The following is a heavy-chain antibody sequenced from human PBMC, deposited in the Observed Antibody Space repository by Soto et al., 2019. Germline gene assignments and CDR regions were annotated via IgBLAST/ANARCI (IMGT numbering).Heavy chain of an antibody. Sequence: GGSLRLSCAASGFTFSSYGMHWVRQAPGKGLEWVAVIWYDGSNKYYADSVKGRFTISRDNSKNTLYLQMNSLRAEDTAVYYCARASDFSTLDYWGQGTLVTVSS. V-gene: IGHV3-33*01. CDR1: GFTFSSYG. CDR2: IWYDGSNK. CDR3: ARASDFSTLDY. D-gene: IGHD2-21*02. J-gene: IGHJ4*02.